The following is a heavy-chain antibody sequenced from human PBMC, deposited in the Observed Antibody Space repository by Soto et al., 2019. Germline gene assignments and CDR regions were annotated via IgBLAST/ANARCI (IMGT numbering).Heavy chain of an antibody. CDR2: IIPIFGTA. Sequence: SVKVSCKASGGTFSSYAISWVRQAPGQGLEWMGGIIPIFGTANYAQKFQGRVTITADESTSTAYMELSSLRSEDTAVYYCARRFGVVIKDYYYGMDVWGQGTTVTVSS. V-gene: IGHV1-69*13. CDR1: GGTFSSYA. CDR3: ARRFGVVIKDYYYGMDV. D-gene: IGHD3-3*01. J-gene: IGHJ6*02.